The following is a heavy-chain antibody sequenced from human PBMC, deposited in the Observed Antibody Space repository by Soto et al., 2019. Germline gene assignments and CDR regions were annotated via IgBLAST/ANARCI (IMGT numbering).Heavy chain of an antibody. J-gene: IGHJ5*02. V-gene: IGHV4-31*03. CDR3: AREGDYRTWFEP. D-gene: IGHD4-17*01. Sequence: PSETLSLTCTVSGESIATGAFYWSWIRLQSGKGPEWIGSIFYAGDTYYNSSLKGRVEISLDGSQNQFSLNLRSVTAADTAVYYCAREGDYRTWFEPWGPGTLVTVSS. CDR2: IFYAGDT. CDR1: GESIATGAFY.